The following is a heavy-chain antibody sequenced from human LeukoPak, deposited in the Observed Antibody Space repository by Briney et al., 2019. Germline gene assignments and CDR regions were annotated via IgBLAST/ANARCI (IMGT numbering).Heavy chain of an antibody. J-gene: IGHJ4*02. Sequence: GGSLRLSCAASGFSFSDAWMSWVRQAPGKGLEWVANIKQDGSEKYYVDSVKGRFTISRDNAKNSLYLQMNSRRAEDTAVYYCAREREVNGAYVFDYWGQGTLVTVSS. D-gene: IGHD4-17*01. CDR1: GFSFSDAW. V-gene: IGHV3-7*01. CDR2: IKQDGSEK. CDR3: AREREVNGAYVFDY.